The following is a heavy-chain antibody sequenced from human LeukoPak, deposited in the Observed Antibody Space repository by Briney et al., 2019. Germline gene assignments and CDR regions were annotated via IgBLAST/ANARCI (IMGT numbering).Heavy chain of an antibody. CDR1: GGTFSSYA. CDR3: ARSDVDTAYFDY. Sequence: ASVKVSCKASGGTFSSYAISWVRQAPGQGLEWMGGIIPIFGTANYAQKFQGRVTITADESTSTAYMELSSLRSEDTAVYYCARSDVDTAYFDYWGQGTLVTVSS. D-gene: IGHD5-18*01. CDR2: IIPIFGTA. V-gene: IGHV1-69*13. J-gene: IGHJ4*02.